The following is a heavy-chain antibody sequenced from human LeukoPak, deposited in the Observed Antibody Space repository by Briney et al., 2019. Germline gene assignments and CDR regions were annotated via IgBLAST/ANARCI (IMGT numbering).Heavy chain of an antibody. CDR1: GFTFSSYE. CDR3: ARGPCSSTSCYFKEYYDILTGYTFDY. D-gene: IGHD3-9*01. Sequence: PGGSLRLSCAASGFTFSSYEMNWVRQAPGKGLEWVSYISSSGSTIYYADSVKGRFTISRDNAKNSLYLQMNSLRAEDTAAYYCARGPCSSTSCYFKEYYDILTGYTFDYWGQGTLVTVSS. CDR2: ISSSGSTI. V-gene: IGHV3-48*03. J-gene: IGHJ4*02.